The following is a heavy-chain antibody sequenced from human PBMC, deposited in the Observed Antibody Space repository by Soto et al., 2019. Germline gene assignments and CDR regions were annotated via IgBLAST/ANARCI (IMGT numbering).Heavy chain of an antibody. CDR1: GGSIRSGGYY. CDR2: IYYSGST. Sequence: SETLSLTCTVSGGSIRSGGYYWSWIRQHPGKGLEWIGYIYYSGSTYYNPSLKSRVTISVDTSKNQFSLKLSSATAADTAVYYCARITIQLWPGSYYYGMDVWGQGTTVTVSS. D-gene: IGHD5-18*01. CDR3: ARITIQLWPGSYYYGMDV. J-gene: IGHJ6*02. V-gene: IGHV4-31*03.